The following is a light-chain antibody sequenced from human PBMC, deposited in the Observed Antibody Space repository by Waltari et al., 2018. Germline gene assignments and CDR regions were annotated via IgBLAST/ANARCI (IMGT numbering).Light chain of an antibody. CDR3: QQYDGSVLT. Sequence: CRASHSVGSISFVWLQQKPVQAPRLVIYGTSNRSTGFPDRFSGIGSGTDFTLTISRLELEYFAMYDCQQYDGSVLTFGGGTKVEL. CDR1: HSVGSIS. J-gene: IGKJ4*01. V-gene: IGKV3-20*01. CDR2: GTS.